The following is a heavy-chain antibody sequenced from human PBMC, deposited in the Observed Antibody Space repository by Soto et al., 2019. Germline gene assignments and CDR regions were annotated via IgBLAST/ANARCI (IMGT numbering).Heavy chain of an antibody. CDR2: IYSSGTT. D-gene: IGHD2-15*01. CDR1: GGSISGYY. CDR3: ARGSGSSHPFDY. J-gene: IGHJ4*02. Sequence: SETLSLTCTASGGSISGYYWSWIRQTPGKGLEWIGYIYSSGTTNYKSSLKSRVTISLDTPKNHFSLNVRSMTAADTAVYYCARGSGSSHPFDYWGQGXLVTVYS. V-gene: IGHV4-59*01.